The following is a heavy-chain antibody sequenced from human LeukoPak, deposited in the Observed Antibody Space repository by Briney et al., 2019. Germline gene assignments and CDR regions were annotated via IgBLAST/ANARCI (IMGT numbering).Heavy chain of an antibody. J-gene: IGHJ6*04. V-gene: IGHV3-33*01. Sequence: GGSLRLSCAASGFTFSNYDMHWVRQAPGKGLEWVAVIWYDGSNKYYADSVKGRFTISRDNSKNTLYLQMNSLRAEDTAVYYCARERDSSSWPHYGMDVWGKATTVTVSS. CDR2: IWYDGSNK. CDR3: ARERDSSSWPHYGMDV. D-gene: IGHD6-13*01. CDR1: GFTFSNYD.